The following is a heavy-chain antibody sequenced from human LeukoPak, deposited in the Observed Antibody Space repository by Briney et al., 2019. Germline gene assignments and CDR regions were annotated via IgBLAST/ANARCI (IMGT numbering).Heavy chain of an antibody. J-gene: IGHJ4*02. Sequence: SQTLSLTCAISGASFSSNTAAWNWFRQSPSRGLEWLGRTYYRSKWYDDYELSLKSRISINADTSKNQFSLQLSSVSPEDTAVYFCAREGGYGIIDFWGQGTLVTVSS. CDR1: GASFSSNTAA. D-gene: IGHD5-12*01. CDR2: TYYRSKWYD. V-gene: IGHV6-1*01. CDR3: AREGGYGIIDF.